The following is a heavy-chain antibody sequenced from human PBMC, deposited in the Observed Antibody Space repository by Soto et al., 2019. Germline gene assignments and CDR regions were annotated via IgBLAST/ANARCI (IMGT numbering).Heavy chain of an antibody. D-gene: IGHD2-15*01. V-gene: IGHV3-30*18. CDR3: AKAQCSGGSCYFDY. Sequence: SLRLSCAASGFTFSSYGMHWVRQAPGKGLEWVAVISYDGSNKYYADSVKGRFTISRDNSKNTLYLQMNSLRAEDTAVYYCAKAQCSGGSCYFDYWGQGTLVTVSS. CDR2: ISYDGSNK. CDR1: GFTFSSYG. J-gene: IGHJ4*02.